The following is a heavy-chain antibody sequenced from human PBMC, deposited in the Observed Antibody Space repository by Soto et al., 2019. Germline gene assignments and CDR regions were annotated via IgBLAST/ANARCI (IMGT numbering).Heavy chain of an antibody. CDR1: GYSITNGYF. D-gene: IGHD6-13*01. CDR2: MYHSGNT. J-gene: IGHJ4*02. V-gene: IGHV4-38-2*02. CDR3: ARGSSRWDY. Sequence: PSETLSLTCTVSGYSITNGYFWGWIRQPPGKGLECIGSMYHSGNTYYNPSLKSRVTMSVDTSKNQFSLRLSSVTAADTAMYYCARGSSRWDYWGQGTLVTVSS.